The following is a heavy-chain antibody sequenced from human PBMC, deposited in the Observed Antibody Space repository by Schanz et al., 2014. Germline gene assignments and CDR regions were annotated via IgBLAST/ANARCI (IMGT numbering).Heavy chain of an antibody. Sequence: EVQVVEYGGGLVKPGGSLRLSCAPSGITFTDYSLNWVRQAPGKGLEWVSSISPSGSYIYYGDSVKGRFTISRDNAKTSVYLQLDSLRAADTAVYSCATENGYSARNCFDHWGQGTLVTVSS. J-gene: IGHJ4*02. CDR2: ISPSGSYI. CDR3: ATENGYSARNCFDH. V-gene: IGHV3-21*01. D-gene: IGHD1-26*01. CDR1: GITFTDYS.